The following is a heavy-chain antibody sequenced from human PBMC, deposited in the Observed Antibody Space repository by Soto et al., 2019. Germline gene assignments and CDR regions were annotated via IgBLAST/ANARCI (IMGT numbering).Heavy chain of an antibody. D-gene: IGHD1-26*01. J-gene: IGHJ4*02. CDR3: ARTVGAAYYFDF. Sequence: PSETLSLTCTVSGDSMTKYYWSWIRRSAGKGLKWIGRIYTSGSTNYNPSLKSRVTMSIDTSNKHFSLSLKSVTAADTAVYYCARTVGAAYYFDFWGQGALVTVSS. CDR1: GDSMTKYY. V-gene: IGHV4-4*07. CDR2: IYTSGST.